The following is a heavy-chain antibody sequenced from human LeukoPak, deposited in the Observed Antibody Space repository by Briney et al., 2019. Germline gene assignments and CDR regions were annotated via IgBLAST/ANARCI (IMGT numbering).Heavy chain of an antibody. CDR2: IYYSGST. CDR1: GGSISSSSYY. D-gene: IGHD3-10*01. Sequence: SETLSLTCTVSGGSISSSSYYWGCIRQPPGKGLEWIGSIYYSGSTYYNPSLKSRVTISVDTSKNQFSLKLSSVTAADTAVYYCARLSLLWFGEPQDYWGQGTLVTVSS. V-gene: IGHV4-39*01. J-gene: IGHJ4*02. CDR3: ARLSLLWFGEPQDY.